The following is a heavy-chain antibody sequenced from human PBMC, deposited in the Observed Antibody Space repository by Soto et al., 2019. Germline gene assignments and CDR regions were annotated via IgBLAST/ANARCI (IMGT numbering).Heavy chain of an antibody. Sequence: GASVKVSCKASGYTFTSYGISWVRQAPGQGLEWMGWISAYNGNTNYAQKLQGRVTMTTDTSTSTAYMELRSLRSDDTAVYYCARDIAVAVVVPAAIIFGSYFQHWGQGTLVTVSS. D-gene: IGHD2-2*01. J-gene: IGHJ1*01. CDR3: ARDIAVAVVVPAAIIFGSYFQH. CDR1: GYTFTSYG. V-gene: IGHV1-18*01. CDR2: ISAYNGNT.